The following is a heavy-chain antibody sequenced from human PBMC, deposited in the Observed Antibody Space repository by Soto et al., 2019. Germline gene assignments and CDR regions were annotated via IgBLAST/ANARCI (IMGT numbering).Heavy chain of an antibody. CDR2: IYYSGST. D-gene: IGHD3-22*01. CDR3: ARARPDDSSGYLTNWFDP. J-gene: IGHJ5*02. CDR1: GGSISSGGYY. V-gene: IGHV4-31*03. Sequence: SETLSLTCTVSGGSISSGGYYWSWIRQHPGKGLEWIGYIYYSGSTYYNPSLKSRVTISVDTSKNQFSLKLSSVTAADTAVYYCARARPDDSSGYLTNWFDPWGQGTLVTVSS.